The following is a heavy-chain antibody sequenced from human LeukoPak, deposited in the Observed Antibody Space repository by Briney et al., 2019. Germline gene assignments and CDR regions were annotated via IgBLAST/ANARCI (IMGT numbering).Heavy chain of an antibody. J-gene: IGHJ6*02. CDR3: ARDGHGDGFLTGYSYFGMDV. D-gene: IGHD3-9*01. CDR2: ISISSSFI. CDR1: GFTLTDYS. V-gene: IGHV3-21*01. Sequence: GGSLRLSCAASGFTLTDYSMNWVRLAPGKGLEWVASISISSSFIYYADSVKGRLTISRDNAKSSLFLQMNSLRAEDTAVYFCARDGHGDGFLTGYSYFGMDVWGQGTTVTVSS.